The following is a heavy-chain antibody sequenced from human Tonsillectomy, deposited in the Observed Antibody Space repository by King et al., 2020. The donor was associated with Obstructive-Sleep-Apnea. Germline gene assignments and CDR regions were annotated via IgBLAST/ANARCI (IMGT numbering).Heavy chain of an antibody. Sequence: VQLVESGGGLVQPGRSLRLSCTASGFIFGDCAMSWFRQAPGKGLEWVGFIRSKAFGGTTEYAASVEGRFTISRDDSKSIAYLEMNSLKTEDPAVYYCTRVKRAVAGIGIGRYYGMDVWGQGTTVTV. J-gene: IGHJ6*02. CDR1: GFIFGDCA. V-gene: IGHV3-49*03. D-gene: IGHD6-19*01. CDR3: TRVKRAVAGIGIGRYYGMDV. CDR2: IRSKAFGGTT.